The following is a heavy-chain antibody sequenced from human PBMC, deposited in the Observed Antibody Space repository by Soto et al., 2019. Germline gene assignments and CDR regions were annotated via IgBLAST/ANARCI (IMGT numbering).Heavy chain of an antibody. Sequence: SETLSLTCTVSGGSISSGGYYWSWIRQHPGKGLEWIGYIYYSGSTYYNPSLKSRVTISVDTSKNQFSLKLSSVTAADTAVYYCASLPRLQSYYYYGMDVWGQGTTVTVSS. D-gene: IGHD4-4*01. V-gene: IGHV4-31*03. CDR1: GGSISSGGYY. CDR2: IYYSGST. J-gene: IGHJ6*02. CDR3: ASLPRLQSYYYYGMDV.